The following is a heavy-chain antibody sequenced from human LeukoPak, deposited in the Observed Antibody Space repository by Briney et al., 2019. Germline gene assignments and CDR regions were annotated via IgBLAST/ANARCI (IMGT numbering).Heavy chain of an antibody. D-gene: IGHD1-26*01. CDR3: ARAPYSGNRGECDY. CDR1: GGTFSSYA. J-gene: IGHJ4*02. V-gene: IGHV1-69*04. Sequence: ASVKVSCKASGGTFSSYAISWVRQAPGQGLEWMGRIIPILGIANYAQKFQGRVTITADKSTSTAYMELSSLRSEDTAVYYCARAPYSGNRGECDYWGQGTLVTVSS. CDR2: IIPILGIA.